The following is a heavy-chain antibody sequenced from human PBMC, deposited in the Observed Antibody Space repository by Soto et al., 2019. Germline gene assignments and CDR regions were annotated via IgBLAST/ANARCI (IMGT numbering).Heavy chain of an antibody. CDR1: GGSISSSSYY. CDR2: IYYSGST. V-gene: IGHV4-39*01. CDR3: ETGWFCESQH. D-gene: IGHD3-10*01. J-gene: IGHJ1*01. Sequence: PSETLSLTCTVAGGSISSSSYYWGWIRQPPGKGLEGIGSIYYSGSTYYNPSLKSRVTISVDTSKNQFSLKLSSVTAADTAVYYCETGWFCESQHWGEGTLGTVSS.